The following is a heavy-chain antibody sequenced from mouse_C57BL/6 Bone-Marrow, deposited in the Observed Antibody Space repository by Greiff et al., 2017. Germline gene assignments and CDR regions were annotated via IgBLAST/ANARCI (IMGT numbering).Heavy chain of an antibody. Sequence: EVQVVESGGGLVQPGGSLKLSCAASGFTFSDYYMYWVRQTPEQRLEWVAYISNGGGSTYYPDTVQGRFTISRDNAKNTLYQQMSRLKSEDTAMYYCARGNFITAVVAHYYAMDYWGQGTSVTVSS. V-gene: IGHV5-12*01. CDR1: GFTFSDYY. CDR2: ISNGGGST. J-gene: IGHJ4*01. CDR3: ARGNFITAVVAHYYAMDY. D-gene: IGHD1-1*01.